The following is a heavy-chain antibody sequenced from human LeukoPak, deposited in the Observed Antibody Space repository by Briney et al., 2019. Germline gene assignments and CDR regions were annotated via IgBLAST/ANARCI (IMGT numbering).Heavy chain of an antibody. D-gene: IGHD2-8*01. Sequence: GGSLRLSCAASGFTLTTYVMHWVRQAPGKGLDWVALIWDDGNNKYYADSVKGRFTISRDNSKNTLYLQMNSLRAEDTAVYYCARDNGEWRLNWFDHWGQGTLVTVSS. J-gene: IGHJ5*02. CDR3: ARDNGEWRLNWFDH. CDR2: IWDDGNNK. CDR1: GFTLTTYV. V-gene: IGHV3-33*01.